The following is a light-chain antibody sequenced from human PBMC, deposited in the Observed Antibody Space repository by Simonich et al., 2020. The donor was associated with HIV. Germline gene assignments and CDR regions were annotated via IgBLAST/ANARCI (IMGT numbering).Light chain of an antibody. CDR2: WAS. CDR1: RSVLYRSNNKNY. V-gene: IGKV4-1*01. Sequence: DIVMTQSPDSLAVSLGARATVNCRSSRSVLYRSNNKNYLAWYQQKPGQPPKLLIYWASTRESGVPDRFSGSGSGTDFTLTISSLQAEDVAVYYCQQYYTTPFTFGPGTKVDIK. CDR3: QQYYTTPFT. J-gene: IGKJ3*01.